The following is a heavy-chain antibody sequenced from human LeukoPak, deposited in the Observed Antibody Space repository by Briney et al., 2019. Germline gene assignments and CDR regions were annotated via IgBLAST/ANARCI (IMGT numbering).Heavy chain of an antibody. Sequence: PGDSLRLSCAASGFTFSSHWMHWVRQAPGKGLVWVSRIRTDGSTTIYADSVKGRFTISRDNAKVTLYLQMHSLRAEDTAVYCCARGHYFDMDVWGQGTTVTVSS. CDR1: GFTFSSHW. CDR3: ARGHYFDMDV. CDR2: IRTDGSTT. J-gene: IGHJ6*02. V-gene: IGHV3-74*01.